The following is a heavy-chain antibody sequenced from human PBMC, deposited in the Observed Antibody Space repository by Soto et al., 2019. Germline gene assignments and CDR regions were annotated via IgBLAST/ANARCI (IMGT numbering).Heavy chain of an antibody. CDR1: GFTFDDYA. Sequence: EVQLVESGGGLVQPGRSLRLSCAASGFTFDDYAMHWVRQAPGKGLEWVSGISWNSDNIGYADSVKGRFTISRDKAKNSLYLHMSSLTAEDTAFYYCAKDNGAGYYFYYFDSWGQGTLVTVSS. CDR3: AKDNGAGYYFYYFDS. CDR2: ISWNSDNI. D-gene: IGHD3-22*01. J-gene: IGHJ4*02. V-gene: IGHV3-9*01.